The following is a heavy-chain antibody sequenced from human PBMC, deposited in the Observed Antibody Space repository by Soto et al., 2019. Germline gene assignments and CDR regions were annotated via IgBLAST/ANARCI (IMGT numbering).Heavy chain of an antibody. V-gene: IGHV3-23*01. CDR1: GFTFSNYA. CDR3: AKGRYGDYYYYYIDV. Sequence: GGSLRLSCAASGFTFSNYALSWVRQAPGRGLEWVTAISGSGGGTYYADSVKGRFTISRDNSKNTLYLQMNSLRAEDTAVYFCAKGRYGDYYYYYIDVWGKGTTVTVSS. D-gene: IGHD3-10*01. J-gene: IGHJ6*03. CDR2: ISGSGGGT.